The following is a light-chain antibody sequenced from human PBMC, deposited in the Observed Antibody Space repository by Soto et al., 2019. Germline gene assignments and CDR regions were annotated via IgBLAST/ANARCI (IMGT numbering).Light chain of an antibody. V-gene: IGLV2-14*03. CDR2: DVT. CDR3: SSHTSSSTYV. J-gene: IGLJ1*01. CDR1: SSDVGAYNY. Sequence: QSVLTQPASVSGSPGQSIAISCTGTSSDVGAYNYVSWYQQHPGKAPKLMIYDVTNRPSGVSDRFSGSKSGNTASLTISGLQVEDEADYYCSSHTSSSTYVLGTGTKLTVL.